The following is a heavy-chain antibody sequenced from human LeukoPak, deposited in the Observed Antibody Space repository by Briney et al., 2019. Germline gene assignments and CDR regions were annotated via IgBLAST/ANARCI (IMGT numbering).Heavy chain of an antibody. J-gene: IGHJ4*02. CDR1: GASISRYY. CDR3: AGTYYYDSSGYYYPGGY. CDR2: IYYSGST. V-gene: IGHV4-59*01. Sequence: MPSETLSLTCTVSGASISRYYWSWIRQPPGKGLEWIGYIYYSGSTNYNPSLKSRVTISVDTSKNQFSLKLSSVTAADTAVYYCAGTYYYDSSGYYYPGGYWGQGTLVTVSS. D-gene: IGHD3-22*01.